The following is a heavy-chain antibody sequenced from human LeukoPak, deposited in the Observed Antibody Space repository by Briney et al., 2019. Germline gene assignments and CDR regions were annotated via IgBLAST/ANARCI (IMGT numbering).Heavy chain of an antibody. D-gene: IGHD3-9*01. CDR1: GGSISSSSYY. V-gene: IGHV4-39*07. Sequence: SETLSLTCTVSGGSISSSSYYWGWIRQPPGKGLEWIGSIYYSGSTYYNPSLKSRVTISVDTSKNQFSLKLSSVTAADTAVYYCAKVKPSLSLYYDILTGYLGPTPLYYFDYWGQGTLVTVSS. CDR3: AKVKPSLSLYYDILTGYLGPTPLYYFDY. CDR2: IYYSGST. J-gene: IGHJ4*02.